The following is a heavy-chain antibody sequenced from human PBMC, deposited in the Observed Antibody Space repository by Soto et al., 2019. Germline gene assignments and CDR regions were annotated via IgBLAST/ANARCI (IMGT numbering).Heavy chain of an antibody. CDR2: ISTGGGTT. J-gene: IGHJ4*01. CDR3: AKADSGYYYCVDY. Sequence: EVQLLESGGGLVQPGGSLRLSYAASGFTFSSYVMSWVRQAPWTGLEWVLSISTGGGTTYYADSVKGRFTNARDNSKSTLNLRLDSLRAEDKAVYYCAKADSGYYYCVDYWGHGTLVTVSS. V-gene: IGHV3-23*01. CDR1: GFTFSSYV. D-gene: IGHD5-12*01.